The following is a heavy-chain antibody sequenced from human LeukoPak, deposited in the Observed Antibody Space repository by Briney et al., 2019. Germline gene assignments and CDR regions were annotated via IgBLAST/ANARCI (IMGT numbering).Heavy chain of an antibody. Sequence: QPGGSLRLSCAAPGFAFSSYDMNWVRQAPGKGLEWISYISSSDNTIYYADSVNGRFTISKDNSKNTLYLKMNSLRAEDTDVYYCAKDSQRIPFDYWGQGTLVTVSS. CDR2: ISSSDNTI. J-gene: IGHJ4*02. CDR3: AKDSQRIPFDY. V-gene: IGHV3-48*03. CDR1: GFAFSSYD.